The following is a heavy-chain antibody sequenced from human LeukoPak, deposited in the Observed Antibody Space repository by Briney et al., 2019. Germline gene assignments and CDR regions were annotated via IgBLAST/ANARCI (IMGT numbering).Heavy chain of an antibody. D-gene: IGHD3-22*01. CDR1: AGSISSSDYY. Sequence: SETLSLTCTVSAGSISSSDYYWGWIRQSPGKGLEWIGRISYSGNTYYNPSLESRVTISVDTSKNHFSLRLSSVTAADTAVYYCSRLTHSYYSDTSGYYPYYYMDVWGEGTTVAVSS. CDR3: SRLTHSYYSDTSGYYPYYYMDV. J-gene: IGHJ6*03. V-gene: IGHV4-39*02. CDR2: ISYSGNT.